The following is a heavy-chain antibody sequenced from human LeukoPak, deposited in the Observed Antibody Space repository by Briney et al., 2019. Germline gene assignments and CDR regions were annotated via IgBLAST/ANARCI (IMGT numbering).Heavy chain of an antibody. CDR1: GYTFTSYG. CDR3: ARETKGRGADAFDI. Sequence: ASVKVSCKASGYTFTSYGISWVRQAPGQGLEWMGWISAYIGNTNYAQKLQGRVTMTTDTSTSTAYMELRSLRSDDTAVYYCARETKGRGADAFDIWGQGTMVTVSS. D-gene: IGHD1-14*01. J-gene: IGHJ3*02. CDR2: ISAYIGNT. V-gene: IGHV1-18*01.